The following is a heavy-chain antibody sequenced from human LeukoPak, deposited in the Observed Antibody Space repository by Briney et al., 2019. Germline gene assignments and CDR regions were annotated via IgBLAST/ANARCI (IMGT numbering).Heavy chain of an antibody. Sequence: PGGSLRLSCAASGFTFSNFVMSWVRQAPGKGLEWVSSISGSGGGPYFADSVKGRFPISRDNSNNTLYLHMNSLRAEDTAVYYCAKGLVRGIIIIPFDSWGQGTLVTVSS. CDR3: AKGLVRGIIIIPFDS. D-gene: IGHD3-10*01. V-gene: IGHV3-23*01. J-gene: IGHJ4*02. CDR2: ISGSGGGP. CDR1: GFTFSNFV.